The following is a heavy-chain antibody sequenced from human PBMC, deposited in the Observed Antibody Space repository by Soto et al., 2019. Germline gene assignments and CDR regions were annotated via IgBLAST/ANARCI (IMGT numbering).Heavy chain of an antibody. CDR1: GYTLTELS. V-gene: IGHV1-24*01. CDR3: ATDNL. Sequence: ASVKVSCKVSGYTLTELSLHWVRQTPEKGLEWMGGSDPEGDEIIYARKFQGRVTITEDASTDTSYLQLSSLRSEDTAVYYCATDNLWGQGTLVTVSS. CDR2: SDPEGDEI. J-gene: IGHJ5*02.